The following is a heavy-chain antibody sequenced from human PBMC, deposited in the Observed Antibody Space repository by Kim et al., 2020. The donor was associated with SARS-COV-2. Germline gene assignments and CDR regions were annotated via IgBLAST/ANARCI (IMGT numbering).Heavy chain of an antibody. Sequence: ASVQVSCEASASTFTDFFLHWVRQAPGQGLEWMGRINPDSGATNYAQKFQGRVALTLDTSISTTYIEVTGLTSDDSAVYYCAAEYKQYSFGLNHWGQGTL. V-gene: IGHV1-2*06. CDR1: ASTFTDFF. D-gene: IGHD3-3*01. CDR2: INPDSGAT. J-gene: IGHJ5*02. CDR3: AAEYKQYSFGLNH.